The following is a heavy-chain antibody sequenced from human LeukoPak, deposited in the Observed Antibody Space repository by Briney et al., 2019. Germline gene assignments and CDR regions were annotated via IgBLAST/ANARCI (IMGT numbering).Heavy chain of an antibody. CDR1: GYTFTSYG. V-gene: IGHV1-18*01. CDR2: ISAYNGNT. CDR3: ATAPRVYGLGY. D-gene: IGHD6-13*01. Sequence: ASVKVSCKASGYTFTSYGISWVRQAPGQGVEWMGWISAYNGNTNYAQKLQGRVTMTTDTSTSTAYMELRSLRSDDTAVYYCATAPRVYGLGYWGQGTLVTVSS. J-gene: IGHJ4*02.